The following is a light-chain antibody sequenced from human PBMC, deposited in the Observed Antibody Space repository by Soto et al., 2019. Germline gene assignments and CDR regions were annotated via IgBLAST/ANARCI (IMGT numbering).Light chain of an antibody. Sequence: DIVMTQSPDSLAVSLGERVTINCKSSQSVLYSSNNKNYLAWYQQKPGQPPKLLIYWASTRESGVPDRFSGSGSGTDFTLTISSLQAEDVAVYYCQQYYSTPLLTFGPGTKVDIK. CDR1: QSVLYSSNNKNY. J-gene: IGKJ3*01. CDR3: QQYYSTPLLT. V-gene: IGKV4-1*01. CDR2: WAS.